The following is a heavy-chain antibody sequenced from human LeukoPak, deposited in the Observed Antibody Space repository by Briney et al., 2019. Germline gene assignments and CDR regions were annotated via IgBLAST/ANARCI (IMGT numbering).Heavy chain of an antibody. CDR1: GYTFTGYY. J-gene: IGHJ4*02. CDR2: INPNSGGT. D-gene: IGHD1-20*01. V-gene: IGHV1-2*06. Sequence: ASVKVSCKASGYTFTGYYMHWVRQARGQGLEWMGRINPNSGGTNYAQKFQGRVTMTRDTSISTAYMELSRLRSDDTAVYYCARSPQGDNWNDYWGQGTLVTVSS. CDR3: ARSPQGDNWNDY.